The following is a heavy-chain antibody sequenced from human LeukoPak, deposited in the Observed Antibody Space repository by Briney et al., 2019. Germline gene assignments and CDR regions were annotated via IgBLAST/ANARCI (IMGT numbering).Heavy chain of an antibody. D-gene: IGHD2-2*02. Sequence: ASVKVSCKASGGTFSSYAISWVRQAPGQGLEWTGGIIPIIGTANYAQKFQGRVTITADESTSTAYMELSSLGSEDTAVYYCAIQPGLVVVPAAIRSYYYYGMDVWGQGTTVTVSS. J-gene: IGHJ6*02. CDR2: IIPIIGTA. V-gene: IGHV1-69*01. CDR3: AIQPGLVVVPAAIRSYYYYGMDV. CDR1: GGTFSSYA.